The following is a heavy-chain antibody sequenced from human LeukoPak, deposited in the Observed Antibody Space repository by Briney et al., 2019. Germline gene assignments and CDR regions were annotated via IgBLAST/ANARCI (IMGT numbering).Heavy chain of an antibody. CDR2: IYYSGST. CDR3: ASLGYCRTTSCYRSGKFDY. D-gene: IGHD2-2*01. CDR1: GGSISSDGYY. Sequence: SETLSLTCIVSGGSISSDGYYWSWIRQHPGKGLEYIGYIYYSGSTYYNPSLKSRITMSVDTSKNQFSLRLSSVTAADTAVYYCASLGYCRTTSCYRSGKFDYWGQGTLVTVSS. V-gene: IGHV4-31*03. J-gene: IGHJ4*02.